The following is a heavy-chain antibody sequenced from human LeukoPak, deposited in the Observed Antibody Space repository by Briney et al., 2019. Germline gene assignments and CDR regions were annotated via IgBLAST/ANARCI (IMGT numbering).Heavy chain of an antibody. Sequence: GESLKISCKGSGYSFTSYWIGWVRQMPGKGLEWMGIIYPGDSDTRYSPSFQGQVTISADKSISTAYLQWSSLKASDTAMYYCARAATYYYGSGSYYFVYWGQGTLVTVSS. J-gene: IGHJ4*02. V-gene: IGHV5-51*01. CDR2: IYPGDSDT. D-gene: IGHD3-10*01. CDR1: GYSFTSYW. CDR3: ARAATYYYGSGSYYFVY.